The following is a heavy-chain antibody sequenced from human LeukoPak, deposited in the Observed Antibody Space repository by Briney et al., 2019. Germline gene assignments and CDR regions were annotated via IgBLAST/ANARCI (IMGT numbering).Heavy chain of an antibody. CDR2: ISYGGSNK. V-gene: IGHV3-30-3*01. D-gene: IGHD2-2*01. CDR1: GYTFTGYY. J-gene: IGHJ4*02. CDR3: ARDASPPSTGHKYYFDF. Sequence: SCKASGYTFTGYYMHWVRQAPGKGLEWVAVISYGGSNKFYADSVKGRFTISRDNSKNTLYLQMNSLTAEDTAVYYCARDASPPSTGHKYYFDFWGQGTLVTVSS.